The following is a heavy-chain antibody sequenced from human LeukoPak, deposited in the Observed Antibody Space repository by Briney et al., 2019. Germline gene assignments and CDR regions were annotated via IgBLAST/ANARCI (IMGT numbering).Heavy chain of an antibody. Sequence: GGSLRLSCAASGFTFSSYSMNWVRQAPGKGLEWVSSISSSSSYIYYADSVKGRFTISRDNAKNSLYLQMNSLRAEDTAVYYCARGARFLEWLPFDYWGQGTLVTVSS. CDR2: ISSSSSYI. CDR3: ARGARFLEWLPFDY. D-gene: IGHD3-3*01. CDR1: GFTFSSYS. J-gene: IGHJ4*02. V-gene: IGHV3-21*01.